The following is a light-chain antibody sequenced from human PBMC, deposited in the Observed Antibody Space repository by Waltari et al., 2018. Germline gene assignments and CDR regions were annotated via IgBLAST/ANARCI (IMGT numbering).Light chain of an antibody. J-gene: IGLJ2*01. Sequence: QSVLTQPPSASGTPGQRVTISCSGSGSNIGSNYVYWYQQLPGTAPKLLIYRNNQRPSGVPDRFSGSRSGTSASLAISGLRSEDEADYYCAAWDDSLSVLVVFGGGTKLTVL. CDR1: GSNIGSNY. V-gene: IGLV1-47*01. CDR2: RNN. CDR3: AAWDDSLSVLVV.